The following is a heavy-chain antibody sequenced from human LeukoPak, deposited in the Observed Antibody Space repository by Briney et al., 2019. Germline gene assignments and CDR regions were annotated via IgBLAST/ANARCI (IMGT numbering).Heavy chain of an antibody. Sequence: SETLSLTCTVSGGSISSHYWSWSRQPPGKGLEWIGYIYYSGNTNYNPSLKSRVTISVDTSKNQFSLKLSSVTAADTAVYYCAGDILTGYYQFDYWGQGTLVTVSS. J-gene: IGHJ4*02. CDR3: AGDILTGYYQFDY. V-gene: IGHV4-59*11. CDR1: GGSISSHY. D-gene: IGHD3-9*01. CDR2: IYYSGNT.